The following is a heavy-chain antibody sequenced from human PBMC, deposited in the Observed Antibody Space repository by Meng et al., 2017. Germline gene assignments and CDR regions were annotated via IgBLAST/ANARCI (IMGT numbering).Heavy chain of an antibody. Sequence: SVKVSCKASGCTFSSYAISWVRQAPGQGLEWMGGIIPIFGTANYAQKFQGRVTITADESTSTAYMELSSLRSEDTAVYYCARDIATTYYYYGMDVWGQGTTVTVSS. CDR3: ARDIATTYYYYGMDV. V-gene: IGHV1-69*13. D-gene: IGHD6-13*01. CDR1: GCTFSSYA. CDR2: IIPIFGTA. J-gene: IGHJ6*02.